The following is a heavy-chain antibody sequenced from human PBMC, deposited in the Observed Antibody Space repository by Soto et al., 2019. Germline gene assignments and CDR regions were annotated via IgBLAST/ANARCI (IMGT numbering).Heavy chain of an antibody. D-gene: IGHD3-10*01. CDR2: ISGSGGST. CDR3: ANASGWFGEFDY. J-gene: IGHJ4*02. Sequence: EVQLLESGGGLVQPGGSLRLSCAASGFTFSSYAMSWVRQAPGKGLEWVSAISGSGGSTYYADSVKGRFTISRDNSKNTLYLQMNSLRAEDTAVYYCANASGWFGEFDYWGQVTLVTVSS. V-gene: IGHV3-23*01. CDR1: GFTFSSYA.